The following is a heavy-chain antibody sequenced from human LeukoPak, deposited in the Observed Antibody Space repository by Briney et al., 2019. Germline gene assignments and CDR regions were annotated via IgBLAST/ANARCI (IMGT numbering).Heavy chain of an antibody. CDR2: IYYSGST. CDR1: GGSISSHY. CDR3: ARAPTYYDFWSGYLHYFDY. J-gene: IGHJ4*02. D-gene: IGHD3-3*01. V-gene: IGHV4-59*11. Sequence: SETLSLTCTVSGGSISSHYWSWVRQTPGKGLEWIGYIYYSGSTNYNPSLKSRVTISVDTSKNQFSLKLSSVTAADTAVYYCARAPTYYDFWSGYLHYFDYWGQGTLVTVSS.